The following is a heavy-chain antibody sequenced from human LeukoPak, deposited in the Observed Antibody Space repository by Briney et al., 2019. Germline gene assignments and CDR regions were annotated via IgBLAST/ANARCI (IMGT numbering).Heavy chain of an antibody. V-gene: IGHV4-39*01. Sequence: SETLSLTCTVSGGSISRSSNYWGWIRQPPGKGLEWIGSIYYSGSTYYNPSLKSRVTRSVDTSNNQSSLKLSSVTAADTAVYYRARLEQWLASWGQGTLVTVSS. CDR3: ARLEQWLAS. CDR1: GGSISRSSNY. J-gene: IGHJ5*02. D-gene: IGHD6-19*01. CDR2: IYYSGST.